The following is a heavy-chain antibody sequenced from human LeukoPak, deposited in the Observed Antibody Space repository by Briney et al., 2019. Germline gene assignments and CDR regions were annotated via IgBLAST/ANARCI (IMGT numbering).Heavy chain of an antibody. D-gene: IGHD3-3*01. CDR3: ARGERYYDFWSGPVLRGMDV. CDR1: GGSISSYY. J-gene: IGHJ6*02. Sequence: AETLSLTCTVSGGSISSYYWSWIRQPAGKGLEWIGRIYTSGSTNYNPSLKSRVTISVDTSKNQFSLKLSSVTSADTAVYYCARGERYYDFWSGPVLRGMDVWGQGTTVTVSS. CDR2: IYTSGST. V-gene: IGHV4-4*07.